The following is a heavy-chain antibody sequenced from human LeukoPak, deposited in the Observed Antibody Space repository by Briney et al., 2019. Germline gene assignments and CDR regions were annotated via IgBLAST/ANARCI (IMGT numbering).Heavy chain of an antibody. Sequence: SETLSLTCTVSGGSISSSSYYWGWIRQPPGKGLEWIGSIYYSGSTYYNPSLKSRVTISVDTSKNQFSLKLSSVTAADTAVDYCARRPYCSSTSCYNRYFDYWGQGTLVTVSS. CDR3: ARRPYCSSTSCYNRYFDY. CDR1: GGSISSSSYY. V-gene: IGHV4-39*01. D-gene: IGHD2-2*02. CDR2: IYYSGST. J-gene: IGHJ4*02.